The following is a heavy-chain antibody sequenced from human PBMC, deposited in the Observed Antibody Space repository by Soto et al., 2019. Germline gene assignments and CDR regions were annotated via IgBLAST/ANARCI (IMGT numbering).Heavy chain of an antibody. CDR2: MSAYNGNT. CDR3: ARALGYSSSWPGTYYSYYAIDV. Sequence: ASVKVSCKASGCTFTSCGISWVRQAPGRGLEWMGWMSAYNGNTNYAQNLHGRVHVTTDTYTSTHYMELSRLRSDAKAVYYCARALGYSSSWPGTYYSYYAIDVWG. J-gene: IGHJ6*02. CDR1: GCTFTSCG. D-gene: IGHD6-13*01. V-gene: IGHV1-18*04.